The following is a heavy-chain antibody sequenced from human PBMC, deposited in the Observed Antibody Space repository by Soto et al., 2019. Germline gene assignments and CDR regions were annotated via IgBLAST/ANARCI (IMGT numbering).Heavy chain of an antibody. CDR3: AKKVTADSCGMDV. J-gene: IGHJ6*02. Sequence: PGGSLRLSCAASGFTFRSHAMRWVRQAPGKGLEWVSAISDVGAETYYAGSVKGRFTISRDNSKNTLYLQMDSLRAEDTAVYYCAKKVTADSCGMDVWGQGTTVTVSS. CDR1: GFTFRSHA. D-gene: IGHD3-22*01. V-gene: IGHV3-23*01. CDR2: ISDVGAET.